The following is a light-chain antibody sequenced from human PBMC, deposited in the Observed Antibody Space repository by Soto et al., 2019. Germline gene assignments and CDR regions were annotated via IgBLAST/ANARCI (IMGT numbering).Light chain of an antibody. Sequence: EIVLTQSPATLPSSPGETATLSCSANQYVGSRLAWYQHNPGQAPRLLIYYMSKRATGIPARFSGSGPGTDFTLTITTLAPDDFAIYYCHQRQSWPRTFGQGTKVDIK. V-gene: IGKV3-11*01. CDR2: YMS. CDR3: HQRQSWPRT. J-gene: IGKJ1*01. CDR1: QYVGSR.